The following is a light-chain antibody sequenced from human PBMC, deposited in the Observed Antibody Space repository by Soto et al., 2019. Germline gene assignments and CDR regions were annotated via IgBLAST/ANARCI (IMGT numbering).Light chain of an antibody. CDR1: SSDVGGYNY. Sequence: QSALTQPASVSGSPGQSITISCTGTSSDVGGYNYVSWYQQHPGKAPKLMIYEVSNRPSGVSNRFSGSKSGNTASLTISGLQAEDEADYYCSSYTSRSTLEFGGGTKVTVL. J-gene: IGLJ2*01. CDR3: SSYTSRSTLE. V-gene: IGLV2-14*01. CDR2: EVS.